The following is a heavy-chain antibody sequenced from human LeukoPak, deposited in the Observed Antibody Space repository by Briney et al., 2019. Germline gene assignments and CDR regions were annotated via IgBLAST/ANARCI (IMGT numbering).Heavy chain of an antibody. CDR1: GFTFSTYA. CDR2: ISYDGSNK. V-gene: IGHV3-30*03. Sequence: PGGSLRLSCAASGFTFSTYAMHWVRQVRQAPGKGLEWVAIISYDGSNKYYADSVKGRFTISRDNSKNTLYLQMNGLRAEDTAVYYCARDSLYYDFWSGYSKKYYFDYWGQGTLVTVSS. CDR3: ARDSLYYDFWSGYSKKYYFDY. J-gene: IGHJ4*02. D-gene: IGHD3-3*01.